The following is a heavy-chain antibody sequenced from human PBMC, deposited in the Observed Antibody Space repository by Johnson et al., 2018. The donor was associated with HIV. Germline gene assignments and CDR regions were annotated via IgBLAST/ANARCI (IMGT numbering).Heavy chain of an antibody. V-gene: IGHV3-9*01. J-gene: IGHJ3*01. D-gene: IGHD2/OR15-2a*01. Sequence: VQLVESGGGLVQPGGSLRLSCAGSGFTFEEYGIHWVRQVPGKGLEWVSGINRNGGTIGYAASVKGRFTISRDNAKNSLYLQMDTLGAEDTALYYCTKASTGTFWGAFDGWGQGTMVTVSS. CDR2: INRNGGTI. CDR1: GFTFEEYG. CDR3: TKASTGTFWGAFDG.